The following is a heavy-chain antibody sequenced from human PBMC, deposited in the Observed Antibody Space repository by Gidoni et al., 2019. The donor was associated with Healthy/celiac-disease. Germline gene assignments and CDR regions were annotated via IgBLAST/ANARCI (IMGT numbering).Heavy chain of an antibody. Sequence: QVLLLQSGAEVKKPGASVQVSCKASACTFTSYDLNWVRQATGQGVEWMGWMNTNSGNTGYAQKFQGRVTMTRNTSISTAYMELSSLRSEDTAVYYWARDLVPLPQLLSFWGQGTLVTVSS. V-gene: IGHV1-8*01. CDR1: ACTFTSYD. CDR2: MNTNSGNT. D-gene: IGHD2-2*01. J-gene: IGHJ4*02. CDR3: ARDLVPLPQLLSF.